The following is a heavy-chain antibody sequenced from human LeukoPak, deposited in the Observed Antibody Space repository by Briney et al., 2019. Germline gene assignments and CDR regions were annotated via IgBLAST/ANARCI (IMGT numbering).Heavy chain of an antibody. J-gene: IGHJ5*02. Sequence: ASVKVSCKASGYTFTGYYMHWVRQAPGQGLEWMGWINPNSGGTNYAQKFQGRVTMTRDTSISTAYMELSRLRSDDTAVYYCARDFFRVLWQWLVANWFDPWGQGTLVTVSS. CDR1: GYTFTGYY. CDR2: INPNSGGT. CDR3: ARDFFRVLWQWLVANWFDP. D-gene: IGHD6-19*01. V-gene: IGHV1-2*02.